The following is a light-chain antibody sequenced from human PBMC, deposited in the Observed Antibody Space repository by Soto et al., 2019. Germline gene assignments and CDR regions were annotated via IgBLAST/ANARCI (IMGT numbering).Light chain of an antibody. CDR2: DAS. CDR3: QQYDILPIT. V-gene: IGKV1-5*01. Sequence: IPMTQSPSTLSASVRDRVTIPCRASQSIDNWLAWYQQKPGKAPRLLIYDASTLESGVPSRFSGSGSGTDFTFTITSLQPEDIATYYCQQYDILPITFAGGTKVDIK. J-gene: IGKJ4*01. CDR1: QSIDNW.